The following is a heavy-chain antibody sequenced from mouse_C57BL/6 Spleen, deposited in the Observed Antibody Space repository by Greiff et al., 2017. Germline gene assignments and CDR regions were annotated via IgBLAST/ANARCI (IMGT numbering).Heavy chain of an antibody. D-gene: IGHD1-1*01. V-gene: IGHV1-19*01. CDR3: ARSPNYYGSSYEYFDY. CDR2: INPYNGGT. Sequence: VQLKESGPVLVKPGASVKMSCKASGYTFTDYYMNWVKQSHGKSLEWIGVINPYNGGTSYNQKFKGKATLTVDKSSSTAYMELNSLTSEDSAVYYCARSPNYYGSSYEYFDYWGQGTTLTVSS. CDR1: GYTFTDYY. J-gene: IGHJ2*01.